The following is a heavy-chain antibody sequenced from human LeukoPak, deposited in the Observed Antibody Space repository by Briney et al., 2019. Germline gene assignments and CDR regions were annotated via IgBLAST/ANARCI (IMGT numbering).Heavy chain of an antibody. J-gene: IGHJ4*02. V-gene: IGHV4-30-4*01. CDR1: GGSISSGDCY. CDR2: IYYSGST. D-gene: IGHD3-22*01. CDR3: ARAKGYYAPPGY. Sequence: SQTLSLTCTVSGGSISSGDCYWSWIRQPPGKGLEWIGYIYYSGSTYYNPSLKSRVTISVDTSKNQFSLKLSSVTAADTAVYYCARAKGYYAPPGYWGQGTLVTVSS.